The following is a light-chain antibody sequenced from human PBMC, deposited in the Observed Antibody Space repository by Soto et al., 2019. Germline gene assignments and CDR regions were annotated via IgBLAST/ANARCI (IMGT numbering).Light chain of an antibody. Sequence: DIQMTQSPSTLSAPVGDRVTITCRASESIVTWLAWYQHKPGKAPKLLIFDASNLESGVPSRFSGSGSGTEFTLTISSLQSDDFATYYCQQYNSYWTFGQGTKVEVK. CDR3: QQYNSYWT. J-gene: IGKJ1*01. CDR2: DAS. CDR1: ESIVTW. V-gene: IGKV1-5*01.